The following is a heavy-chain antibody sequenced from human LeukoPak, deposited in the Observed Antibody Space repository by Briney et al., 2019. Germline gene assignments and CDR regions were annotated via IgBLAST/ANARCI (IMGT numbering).Heavy chain of an antibody. CDR1: GASITSDDFY. CDR3: ARGPPFAS. V-gene: IGHV4-31*03. CDR2: IYYTGST. D-gene: IGHD3-16*01. J-gene: IGHJ1*01. Sequence: SQTLSLTCTVSGASITSDDFYWNWIRHHPGKGLEWIGYIYYTGSTYYNSSLKSRVTISIDTSKNQFSLNLSSVTAADTAVYYCARGPPFASWGQGTLVTVSS.